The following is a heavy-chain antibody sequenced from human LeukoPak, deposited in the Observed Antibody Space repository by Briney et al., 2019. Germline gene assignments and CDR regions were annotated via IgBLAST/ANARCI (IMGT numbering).Heavy chain of an antibody. CDR3: AREHYYGSGSYGGGISFDY. D-gene: IGHD3-10*01. Sequence: SETLSLTCTVSGGSISSSSYYWSWIRQPPGKGLEWIGYIYYSGSTYYNPSLKSRVIISVDTSKNQFSLKLSSVTAADTAVYYCAREHYYGSGSYGGGISFDYWGQGTLVTVSS. CDR2: IYYSGST. CDR1: GGSISSSSYY. V-gene: IGHV4-30-4*08. J-gene: IGHJ4*02.